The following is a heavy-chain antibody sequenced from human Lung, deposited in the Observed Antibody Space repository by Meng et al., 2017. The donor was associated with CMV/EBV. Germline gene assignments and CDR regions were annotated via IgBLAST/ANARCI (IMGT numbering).Heavy chain of an antibody. Sequence: GGSLRLSCAASGFNFDDHSMHWVRQAPGKGLEWVSGMSWNSGNVGYGDSVKGRFTISRDNGKNSLYLQMNSLRAEDPALYYCTRVGLAMDVWGQGTTVTFSS. CDR3: TRVGLAMDV. CDR2: MSWNSGNV. D-gene: IGHD3-16*01. V-gene: IGHV3-9*01. CDR1: GFNFDDHS. J-gene: IGHJ6*02.